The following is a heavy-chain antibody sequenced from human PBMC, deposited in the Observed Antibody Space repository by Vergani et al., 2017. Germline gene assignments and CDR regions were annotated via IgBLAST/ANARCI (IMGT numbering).Heavy chain of an antibody. CDR1: GGTFSSYA. CDR2: IIPIFGTA. CDR3: ARADDSSGYSPRGGY. Sequence: QVQLVQSGAEVKKPGSSVKVSCKASGGTFSSYAISWVRQAPGQGLEWMGRIIPIFGTANYAQKFQGRVTITADESTSTAYMELRSLRSDDTAVYYCARADDSSGYSPRGGYWGQGTLVTVSS. D-gene: IGHD3-22*01. V-gene: IGHV1-69*18. J-gene: IGHJ4*02.